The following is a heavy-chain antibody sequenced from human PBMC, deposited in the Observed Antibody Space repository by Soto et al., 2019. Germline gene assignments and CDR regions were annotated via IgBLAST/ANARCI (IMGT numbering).Heavy chain of an antibody. Sequence: QVQLVQSGAEVKKPGASVKVSCKASGYTFTSYGISWVRRAPGQGLEWMGWISAYNGNTNYAQKLQGRVTMTTDTSTSTAYMELRSLRSDDTAVYYCARDPPYCSSTTCNWFDPWGQGTLVTVSS. CDR1: GYTFTSYG. CDR2: ISAYNGNT. V-gene: IGHV1-18*04. CDR3: ARDPPYCSSTTCNWFDP. D-gene: IGHD2-15*01. J-gene: IGHJ5*02.